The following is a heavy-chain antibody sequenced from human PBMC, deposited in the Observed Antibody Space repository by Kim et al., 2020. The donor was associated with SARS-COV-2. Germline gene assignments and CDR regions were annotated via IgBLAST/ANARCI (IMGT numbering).Heavy chain of an antibody. D-gene: IGHD6-13*01. CDR1: GYTFTAYY. CDR3: ARRKQVVSYYYYYGMDV. Sequence: ASVKVSCKTSGYTFTAYYMHWVRQAPGQGLEWMGWINPNSGGTNYAQKFQGRVTMTRDTSTTTAYMDLSRLRSDDTAVYYCARRKQVVSYYYYYGMDVWGQGTTVTVSS. V-gene: IGHV1-2*02. CDR2: INPNSGGT. J-gene: IGHJ6*02.